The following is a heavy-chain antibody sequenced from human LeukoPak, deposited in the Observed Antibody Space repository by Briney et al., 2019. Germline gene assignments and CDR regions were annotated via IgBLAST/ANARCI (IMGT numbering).Heavy chain of an antibody. Sequence: ASVTVSCTASGYTFTGYYMHWVRQAPGQGLEWMGWINPNSGGTNYAQKFQGRVTMTRDTSISTAYMELSRLRSDDTAVYYCARDPDYGDYADAFDIWGQGTMVTVSS. CDR3: ARDPDYGDYADAFDI. D-gene: IGHD4-17*01. V-gene: IGHV1-2*02. CDR1: GYTFTGYY. CDR2: INPNSGGT. J-gene: IGHJ3*02.